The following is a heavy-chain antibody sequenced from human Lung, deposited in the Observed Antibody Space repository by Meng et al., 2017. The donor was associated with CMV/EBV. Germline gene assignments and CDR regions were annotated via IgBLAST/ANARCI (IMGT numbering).Heavy chain of an antibody. D-gene: IGHD1-1*01. J-gene: IGHJ4*02. CDR3: ARDVGTGAAGY. Sequence: ASXXVSCKASGYTFTDYYIHWVRQAPGQGLEWMGWINPNSGGTNYAQKCQGRVTMTTDTSIRTIYMELNRLTSDDTAKFYCARDVGTGAAGYWVQGTLVTVSS. CDR1: GYTFTDYY. CDR2: INPNSGGT. V-gene: IGHV1-2*02.